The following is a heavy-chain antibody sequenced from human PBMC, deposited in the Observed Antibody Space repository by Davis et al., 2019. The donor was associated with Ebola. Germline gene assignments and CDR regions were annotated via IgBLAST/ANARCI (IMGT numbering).Heavy chain of an antibody. J-gene: IGHJ5*02. CDR1: GFTFSDYY. CDR2: ISGSGGST. V-gene: IGHV3-23*01. CDR3: AKSYSSSWYLFDP. Sequence: GESLKISCAASGFTFSDYYMSWIRQAPGKGLEWVSAISGSGGSTYYADSVKGRFTISRDNSKNTLYLQMNSLRAEDTAVYYCAKSYSSSWYLFDPWGQGTLVTVSS. D-gene: IGHD6-13*01.